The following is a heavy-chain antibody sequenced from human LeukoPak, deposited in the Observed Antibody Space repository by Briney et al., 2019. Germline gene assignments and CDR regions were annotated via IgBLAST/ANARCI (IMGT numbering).Heavy chain of an antibody. CDR2: IIPILGIA. V-gene: IGHV1-69*04. CDR3: ARILGYSSSYSDY. CDR1: GGTFSSYA. D-gene: IGHD6-13*01. J-gene: IGHJ4*02. Sequence: SVKVSRKASGGTFSSYAISWVRQAPGQGLEWMGRIIPILGIANYAQKFQGRVTITADKSTSTAYMELSSLRSEDTAVYYCARILGYSSSYSDYWGQGTLVTVSS.